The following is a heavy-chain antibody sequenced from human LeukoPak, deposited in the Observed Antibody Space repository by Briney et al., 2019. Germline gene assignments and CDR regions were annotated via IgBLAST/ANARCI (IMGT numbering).Heavy chain of an antibody. Sequence: GRSLSLSCAASGFSFSSFAIHWVRQAPGKGLEWVAVISYDGSYKYYADSVKGRFTISRDNSKNTLYLQMNSLRAEDTAVYYCARDGNSGYDLSYYYGMDVWGKGTTVTVSS. CDR2: ISYDGSYK. D-gene: IGHD5-12*01. J-gene: IGHJ6*04. CDR3: ARDGNSGYDLSYYYGMDV. V-gene: IGHV3-30*04. CDR1: GFSFSSFA.